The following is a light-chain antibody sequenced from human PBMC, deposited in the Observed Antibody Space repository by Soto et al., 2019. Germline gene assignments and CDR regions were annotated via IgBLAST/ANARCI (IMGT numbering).Light chain of an antibody. V-gene: IGKV3-20*01. CDR1: QNIGVY. Sequence: EIVMTQSPATLSVSPWERATLSCRASQNIGVYLAWYQQKPGQAPRLLIYGASSRATGIPDRFSGSGSGTDFTLTISRLEPEDFSVYYCQQYGSSPPITFGQGTRLEIK. J-gene: IGKJ5*01. CDR2: GAS. CDR3: QQYGSSPPIT.